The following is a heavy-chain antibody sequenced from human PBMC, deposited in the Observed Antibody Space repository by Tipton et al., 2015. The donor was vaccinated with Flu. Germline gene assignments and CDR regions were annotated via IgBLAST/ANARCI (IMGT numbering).Heavy chain of an antibody. D-gene: IGHD4/OR15-4a*01. J-gene: IGHJ4*02. V-gene: IGHV4-34*01. CDR1: GGSFSGYY. Sequence: TLSLTCSVYGGSFSGYYWSWIRQPPGKGLEWIGEINHSGNTNYNPSLKSRVTMSVDTSKNQFSLRLSSVTAADTAVYYCARGGGKGATHYWGQGTLVTVSS. CDR3: ARGGGKGATHY. CDR2: INHSGNT.